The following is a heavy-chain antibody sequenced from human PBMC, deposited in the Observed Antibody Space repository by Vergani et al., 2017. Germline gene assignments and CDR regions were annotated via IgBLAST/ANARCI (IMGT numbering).Heavy chain of an antibody. V-gene: IGHV4-39*01. Sequence: QVQLQESGPGLVKPSQTLSLTCTVSGDSVISTDYHWGWIRQPPGKGLEWIGSMDYSGSTSYNPSLGSRISISFETPKNQFSLRLTSVTAADTAVYYCASKRGAYCAAYCHEYDFWGPGTLVGVSS. CDR3: ASKRGAYCAAYCHEYDF. D-gene: IGHD2-21*02. J-gene: IGHJ4*02. CDR1: GDSVISTDYH. CDR2: MDYSGST.